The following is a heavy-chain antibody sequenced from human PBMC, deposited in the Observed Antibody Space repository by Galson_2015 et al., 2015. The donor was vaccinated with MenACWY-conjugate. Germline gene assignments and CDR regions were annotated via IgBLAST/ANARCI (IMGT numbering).Heavy chain of an antibody. D-gene: IGHD1-26*01. CDR1: GYSFTNYW. Sequence: QSGAEVKKPGESLKISCKGSGYSFTNYWIGWVRQMPGKGLEWMGLFNPANSETRHSPSFQGQVTISADKSISTAYLQWNSLQASDTAMYYCARHPPGGRGMDVWGQGTTVTVSS. CDR2: FNPANSET. V-gene: IGHV5-51*01. CDR3: ARHPPGGRGMDV. J-gene: IGHJ6*02.